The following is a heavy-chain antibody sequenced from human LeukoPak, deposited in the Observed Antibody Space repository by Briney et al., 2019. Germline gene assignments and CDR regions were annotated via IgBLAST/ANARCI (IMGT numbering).Heavy chain of an antibody. Sequence: GSLRLSCAASGFTFSSYEMNWVRQAPGKGLEWVSYISSSGSTIYYADSVKGRFTISRDNAKNSLYLQMNSLRAEDTAVYYCARGSTYSSGWYTGFDYWGQGTLVTVPS. CDR3: ARGSTYSSGWYTGFDY. D-gene: IGHD6-19*01. J-gene: IGHJ4*02. CDR2: ISSSGSTI. CDR1: GFTFSSYE. V-gene: IGHV3-48*03.